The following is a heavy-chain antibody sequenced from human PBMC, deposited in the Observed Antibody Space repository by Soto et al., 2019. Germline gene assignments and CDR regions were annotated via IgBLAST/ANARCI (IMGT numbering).Heavy chain of an antibody. J-gene: IGHJ6*02. CDR1: GFTFSGSA. CDR2: IRSKANSYAT. D-gene: IGHD2-15*01. CDR3: ARDSHFGYGLDV. Sequence: PGGSLRLSCAASGFTFSGSAMHWVRQASGKGLEWVGRIRSKANSYATAYAASVKGRFTISRDDSKNTAYLQMNSLKTEDTAMYYCARDSHFGYGLDVWGQGTTVTVSS. V-gene: IGHV3-73*01.